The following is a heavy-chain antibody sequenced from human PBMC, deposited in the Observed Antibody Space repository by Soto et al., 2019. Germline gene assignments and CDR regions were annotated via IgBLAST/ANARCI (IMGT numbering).Heavy chain of an antibody. V-gene: IGHV1-69*12. CDR1: GGTFDNYA. Sequence: QVPLVQSGAEVKKPGSSVKVSCKASGGTFDNYAITWVRQAPGQGLEWMAGIIPMLDSVNYAEKFQDRVTITADESTSTAYMEVSSLRSEDTAVYYCARTYHYDSLGKTYFYYGMDVWGQGTTVTVSS. J-gene: IGHJ6*02. CDR3: ARTYHYDSLGKTYFYYGMDV. D-gene: IGHD3-22*01. CDR2: IIPMLDSV.